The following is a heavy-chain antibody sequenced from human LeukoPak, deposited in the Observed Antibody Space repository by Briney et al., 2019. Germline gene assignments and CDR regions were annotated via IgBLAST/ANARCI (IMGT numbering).Heavy chain of an antibody. Sequence: TLSLTWTIPGCPLTDGGHYLTWIPQQPGKGPEWIGYIYYSGTTSYNPSLKSRLTMSVHTSTNQFSLNLSSVTAADTAVYYCAREVGGSPAGFDSWGQGTLVTVSS. CDR2: IYYSGTT. CDR1: GCPLTDGGHY. CDR3: AREVGGSPAGFDS. J-gene: IGHJ4*02. V-gene: IGHV4-31*02. D-gene: IGHD1-26*01.